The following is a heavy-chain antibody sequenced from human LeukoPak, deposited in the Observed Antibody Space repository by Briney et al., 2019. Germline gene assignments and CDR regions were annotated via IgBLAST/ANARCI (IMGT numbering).Heavy chain of an antibody. J-gene: IGHJ4*02. V-gene: IGHV3-30*18. CDR2: ISYDGSNK. Sequence: PGGSLRLSCAASGFTFSSYGMHWVRQAPGKGLEWVAVISYDGSNKYYADSVKGRFTISRDNSKNTLYLQMNSLRAEDTAVYYCVKVRRDGYNYFDYWGQGTLVTVSS. CDR1: GFTFSSYG. D-gene: IGHD5-24*01. CDR3: VKVRRDGYNYFDY.